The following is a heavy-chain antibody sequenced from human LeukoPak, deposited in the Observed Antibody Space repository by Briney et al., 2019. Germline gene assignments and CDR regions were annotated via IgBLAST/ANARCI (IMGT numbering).Heavy chain of an antibody. V-gene: IGHV4-59*01. J-gene: IGHJ3*02. D-gene: IGHD1-26*01. Sequence: SETLSLTCTVSGGSISSYYWSWIRQPPGKGLEWIGYNYYSGSTNYNPSLKSRVTISVDTSKNQFSLKLSSVTAADTAVYYCAREGIMGASTDASDIWGQGTMVTVSS. CDR2: NYYSGST. CDR3: AREGIMGASTDASDI. CDR1: GGSISSYY.